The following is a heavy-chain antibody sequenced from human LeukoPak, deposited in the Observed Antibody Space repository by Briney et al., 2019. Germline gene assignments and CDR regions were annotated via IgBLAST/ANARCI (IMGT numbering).Heavy chain of an antibody. J-gene: IGHJ3*02. CDR2: ISSSGTTI. V-gene: IGHV3-48*03. CDR1: GFTFSSYE. Sequence: PGGSLRLSCVASGFTFSSYEMNWVRQAPGKGPEWVSYISSSGTTIYYADSVKGRFTISRDNAKNSLYLQMNSLRAEDTAVYYCARGGYCSSSICYSLNAFDIWGQGTMFTVSS. CDR3: ARGGYCSSSICYSLNAFDI. D-gene: IGHD2-2*01.